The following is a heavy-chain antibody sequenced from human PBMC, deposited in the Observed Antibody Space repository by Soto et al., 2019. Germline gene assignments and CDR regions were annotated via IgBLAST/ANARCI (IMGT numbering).Heavy chain of an antibody. CDR3: ARGSGYYYWDDY. J-gene: IGHJ4*02. CDR2: INAGNGNT. CDR1: GYTFTTYG. V-gene: IGHV1-3*01. D-gene: IGHD3-22*01. Sequence: ASVKVSCTASGYTFTTYGIGWVRQAPGQGLEWMGWINAGNGNTKYSQKFQGRVTVTRDTSASTAYMELSGLRSEDTAVYYCARGSGYYYWDDYWGQGTLVTVS.